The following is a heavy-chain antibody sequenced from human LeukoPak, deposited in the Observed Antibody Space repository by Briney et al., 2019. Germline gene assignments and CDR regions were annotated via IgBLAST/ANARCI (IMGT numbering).Heavy chain of an antibody. Sequence: SETLSLTCTVSGGSISSYYWSWIRQPPGKGLEWIGYIYYSGSTNYNPSLKGRVTISVDTSKNQFSLKLSSVTAADTAVYYCASTTVDTAMEAGDYWGQGTLVTVSS. V-gene: IGHV4-59*01. CDR2: IYYSGST. J-gene: IGHJ4*02. D-gene: IGHD5-18*01. CDR1: GGSISSYY. CDR3: ASTTVDTAMEAGDY.